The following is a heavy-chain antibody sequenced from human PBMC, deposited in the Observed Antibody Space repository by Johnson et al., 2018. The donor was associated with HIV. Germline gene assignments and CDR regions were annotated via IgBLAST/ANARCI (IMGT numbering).Heavy chain of an antibody. CDR2: IKQDGSEK. CDR1: GFTFSDYY. J-gene: IGHJ3*02. Sequence: VQLVESGGGLVKPGGSLRLSCAASGFTFSDYYMSWVRQAPGKGLEWVANIKQDGSEKYYVDSVKGRFTISRDNAKNSLYLQMNSLRAEDTAVYYCASGFYDAFDIWGQGTVVTVSP. CDR3: ASGFYDAFDI. V-gene: IGHV3-7*01.